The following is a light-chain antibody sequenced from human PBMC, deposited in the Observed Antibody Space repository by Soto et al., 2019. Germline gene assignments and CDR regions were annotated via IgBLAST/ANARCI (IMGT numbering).Light chain of an antibody. CDR1: QSVSSS. V-gene: IGKV3-15*01. CDR2: GAS. Sequence: EIVMTQSPATLSVSPGERVTLSCRASQSVSSSLAWYQQKPGQAPRLLIFGASTRATGIPARFSGSGSGTEFTLTISSLQSEDFAVYYCHQYINWPRTFGQGTKVDIK. J-gene: IGKJ1*01. CDR3: HQYINWPRT.